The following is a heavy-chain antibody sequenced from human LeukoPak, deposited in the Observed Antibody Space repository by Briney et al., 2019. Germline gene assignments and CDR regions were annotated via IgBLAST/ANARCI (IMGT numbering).Heavy chain of an antibody. V-gene: IGHV4-39*01. CDR1: GGSISSSSYY. CDR2: IYYSGST. Sequence: PSETLSLTCTVSGGSISSSSYYWGWIRQPPGKGLEWIGSIYYSGSTYYNPSLKSRVTISVDTSKNQFSLQLNSVTPEDTAVYYCARSGAMVRGVTYRTILNNWFDPWGQGTLVTVSS. CDR3: ARSGAMVRGVTYRTILNNWFDP. J-gene: IGHJ5*02. D-gene: IGHD3-10*01.